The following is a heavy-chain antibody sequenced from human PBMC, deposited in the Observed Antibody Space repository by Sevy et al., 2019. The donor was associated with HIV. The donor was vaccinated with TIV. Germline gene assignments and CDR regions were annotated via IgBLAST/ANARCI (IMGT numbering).Heavy chain of an antibody. J-gene: IGHJ4*02. CDR1: GFSFSTYS. CDR3: ARVFSSYYFDY. Sequence: GGSLRLSCAASGFSFSTYSMAWVRQAPGKGLEWVSSISSSGAYIYYADSVRGRFTISRDNAKNSLFLQMNSLRVEDTAVYYCARVFSSYYFDYWGQGTLVTVSS. CDR2: ISSSGAYI. V-gene: IGHV3-21*01.